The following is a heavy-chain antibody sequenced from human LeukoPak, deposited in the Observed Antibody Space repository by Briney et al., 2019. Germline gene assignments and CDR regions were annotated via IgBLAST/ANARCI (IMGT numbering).Heavy chain of an antibody. CDR1: GYSISSGYY. J-gene: IGHJ4*02. D-gene: IGHD3-22*01. Sequence: SETLSLTCTVSGYSISSGYYWGWIRQPPGKGLEWIGSMFRSGSTYYDPSLKSRITISLDTSKNQFSLNLSSVTAADTAVYYCARDHASDSSGFGLDNWGQGTLVTVSS. CDR3: ARDHASDSSGFGLDN. CDR2: MFRSGST. V-gene: IGHV4-38-2*02.